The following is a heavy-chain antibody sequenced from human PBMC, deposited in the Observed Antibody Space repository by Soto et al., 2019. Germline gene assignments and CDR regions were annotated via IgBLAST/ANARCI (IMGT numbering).Heavy chain of an antibody. CDR3: ARDPGYDYIWGNYRGYYFDY. V-gene: IGHV1-18*01. CDR2: ISAYNGNT. J-gene: IGHJ4*02. D-gene: IGHD3-16*02. CDR1: GYTFNSYG. Sequence: QVQLVQSGAEVKKPGASVKVSCKASGYTFNSYGISWVRQAPEQGLEWMGWISAYNGNTNYAQKFQGRVTMTTDTSTSTAYMELRSLRSDDTAVYYCARDPGYDYIWGNYRGYYFDYWGQGTLVTVSS.